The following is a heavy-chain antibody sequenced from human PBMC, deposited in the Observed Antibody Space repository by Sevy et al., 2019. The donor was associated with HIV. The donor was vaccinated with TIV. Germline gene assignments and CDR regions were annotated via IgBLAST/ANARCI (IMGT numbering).Heavy chain of an antibody. Sequence: GGSLRLSCAASGFTFSSYSMNWVRQAPGKGLEWVSSISSSSSYIYYADSVKRRFTISRDNAKNSLYLQMNSLRAEDTAVYYCARATGIAAAGGNWFDPWGQGTLVTVSS. D-gene: IGHD6-13*01. CDR2: ISSSSSYI. J-gene: IGHJ5*02. CDR1: GFTFSSYS. CDR3: ARATGIAAAGGNWFDP. V-gene: IGHV3-21*01.